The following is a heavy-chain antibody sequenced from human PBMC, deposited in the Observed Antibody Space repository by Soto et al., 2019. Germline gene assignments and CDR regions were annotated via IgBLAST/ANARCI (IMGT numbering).Heavy chain of an antibody. D-gene: IGHD2-2*02. J-gene: IGHJ4*02. CDR3: ARGGRKDCSSTGSYTDPETY. CDR1: GGSFSGYY. Sequence: QVQLQQWGAGLLKPSETLSLTCAVYGGSFSGYYWSWIRQPPGKGLEWIGEINHSGSTNYNPSLKSRVTISLNTPKNHFPRKLGSLPAADTAFYYWARGGRKDCSSTGSYTDPETYWGQGTLVTVSS. CDR2: INHSGST. V-gene: IGHV4-34*01.